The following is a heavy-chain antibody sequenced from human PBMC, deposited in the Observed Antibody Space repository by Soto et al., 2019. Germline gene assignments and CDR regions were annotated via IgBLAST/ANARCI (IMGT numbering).Heavy chain of an antibody. CDR2: IMQDGSDK. CDR3: ASQRLSFYGLDV. CDR1: GFSLSTSW. J-gene: IGHJ6*02. Sequence: EVQLVESGGGLVQPGGSLRLSCTASGFSLSTSWMTWVRQAPGKGLEWVANIMQDGSDKYYVDSVKGRFTISRDNAKNSLYLQMTSLRAEDTAVYYCASQRLSFYGLDVWGQGTTVTVSS. V-gene: IGHV3-7*01. D-gene: IGHD2-2*01.